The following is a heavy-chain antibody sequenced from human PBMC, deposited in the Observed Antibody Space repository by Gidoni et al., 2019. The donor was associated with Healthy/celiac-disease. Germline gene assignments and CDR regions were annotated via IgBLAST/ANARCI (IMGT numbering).Heavy chain of an antibody. CDR2: TYYRSKWYN. CDR1: GDRCASNSAA. D-gene: IGHD3-3*01. J-gene: IGHJ6*02. V-gene: IGHV6-1*01. Sequence: QVQLQQSGPGLVKPSQTLSLTCAISGDRCASNSAAWNWTRQSPSRGLEWLGRTYYRSKWYNDYSVSVKSRITINPDTSKNQFSLQLNSVTPEDTAVYYCARVSGGYDFWSGYYYYYGMDVWGQGTTVTVSS. CDR3: ARVSGGYDFWSGYYYYYGMDV.